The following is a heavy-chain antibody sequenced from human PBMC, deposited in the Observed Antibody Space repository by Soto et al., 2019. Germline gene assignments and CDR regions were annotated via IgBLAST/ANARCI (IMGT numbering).Heavy chain of an antibody. CDR1: GGTFSSYA. D-gene: IGHD3-22*01. J-gene: IGHJ2*01. Sequence: QVKLVQSGAEVKKPGSSVKVSCKASGGTFSSYAISWVRQAPGQGLEWMGGIIPIFGTANYAQKFQGRVTITADESTSTAYMELSSLRSEDTAVYYCASLDYYDSSGYHVTDEVWYFDLWGRGTLVTVSS. V-gene: IGHV1-69*01. CDR3: ASLDYYDSSGYHVTDEVWYFDL. CDR2: IIPIFGTA.